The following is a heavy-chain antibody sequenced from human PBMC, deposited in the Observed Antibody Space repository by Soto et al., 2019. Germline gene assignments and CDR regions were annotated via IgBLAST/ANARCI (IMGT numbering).Heavy chain of an antibody. CDR2: IIPIFGTA. CDR1: GGTFSSYA. D-gene: IGHD5-12*01. Sequence: QVQLVQSGAEVKKPWSSVKVSCKASGGTFSSYAISWVRQAPGQGREWMGGIIPIFGTANYAQKFQGRVTITADKSTSTAYMELSSLRSEDTAVYYCATGGYGRSYNWFDPWGQGTLVTVSS. CDR3: ATGGYGRSYNWFDP. V-gene: IGHV1-69*06. J-gene: IGHJ5*02.